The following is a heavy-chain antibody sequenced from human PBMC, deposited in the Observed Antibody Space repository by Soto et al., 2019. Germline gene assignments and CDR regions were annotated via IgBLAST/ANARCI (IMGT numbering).Heavy chain of an antibody. CDR3: ARDQNFFDSSGYYDH. D-gene: IGHD3-22*01. CDR1: GYTFVSYG. CDR2: ISPYNGNT. Sequence: QIQLVQSVAEVKKPGASVKVSCKTSGYTFVSYGISWVRQAPGQGLEWMGWISPYNGNTNFAQRFRGRVTLTTDTSTDIVYIDLGSLKSHDTAVYYCARDQNFFDSSGYYDHWGQGTLITVSS. V-gene: IGHV1-18*04. J-gene: IGHJ5*02.